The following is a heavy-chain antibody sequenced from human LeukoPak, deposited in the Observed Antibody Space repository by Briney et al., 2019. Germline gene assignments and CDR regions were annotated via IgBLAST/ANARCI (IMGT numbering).Heavy chain of an antibody. CDR1: GGSISSHY. J-gene: IGHJ5*02. CDR2: IFYSGST. Sequence: SQTLSLTCTVSGGSISSHYWSWIRQPPGKGLEWIGYIFYSGSTNYNPSLKSRVTISVDKSKNQFSLKLKSVTAADTAVYYCARAGAWQIDPWGQGTLVTVSS. V-gene: IGHV4-59*11. D-gene: IGHD3-10*01. CDR3: ARAGAWQIDP.